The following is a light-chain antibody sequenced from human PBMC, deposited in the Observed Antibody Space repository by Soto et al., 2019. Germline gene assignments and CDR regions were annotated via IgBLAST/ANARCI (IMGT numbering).Light chain of an antibody. CDR1: QSISDT. V-gene: IGKV3-15*01. CDR2: GAS. Sequence: EIVMTQSPATLSVSPGGRATLSCRASQSISDTLAWYQQKPGQAPRLLIHGASTRAPGFPARFSGSGSGTDFTLTISSLQSEDFAVYYCQQYHSWPPRTFGQGTKVDIK. CDR3: QQYHSWPPRT. J-gene: IGKJ1*01.